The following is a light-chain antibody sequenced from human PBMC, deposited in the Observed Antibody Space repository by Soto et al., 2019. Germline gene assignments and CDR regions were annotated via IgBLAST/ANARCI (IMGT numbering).Light chain of an antibody. V-gene: IGKV1-5*03. J-gene: IGKJ1*01. Sequence: IQMTQSPSTLSASVGDRVTITCRASQSISIWLAWDQQKPGKATKLLIHKASSLASEVPSRFSGSGSGTEFTLTINSLQPDDSATYYCQQYNSDSTFGQGTKVEIK. CDR2: KAS. CDR3: QQYNSDST. CDR1: QSISIW.